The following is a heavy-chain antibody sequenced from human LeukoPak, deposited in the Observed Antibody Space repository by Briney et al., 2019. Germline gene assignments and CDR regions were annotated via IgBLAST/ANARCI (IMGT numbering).Heavy chain of an antibody. J-gene: IGHJ5*02. Sequence: PSETLSLTCTVSGGSISTYYWSWIWQPPGKGLERIGYIYYSGNSNYNPSLKSRVTLSVDTSKHQFSLKLSSVTAADTAVSYCAGLGGSGNGNRSWFDPWGQGTLVTVSS. CDR3: AGLGGSGNGNRSWFDP. D-gene: IGHD2-8*01. V-gene: IGHV4-59*08. CDR2: IYYSGNS. CDR1: GGSISTYY.